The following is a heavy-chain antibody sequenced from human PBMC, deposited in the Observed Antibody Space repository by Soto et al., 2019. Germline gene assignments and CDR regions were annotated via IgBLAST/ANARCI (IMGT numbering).Heavy chain of an antibody. V-gene: IGHV4-39*01. CDR1: GGSISSSSYY. D-gene: IGHD3-16*02. CDR2: IYYSGST. CDR3: ARQPYYDYVWGTFRSPLDY. Sequence: SETLSLTCTVSGGSISSSSYYWVWIRQPPGKGLEWIGNIYYSGSTHYKPSLKSRVTISIDTSKNQFSLKVTSVTAADTAVYYCARQPYYDYVWGTFRSPLDYWGLGTRVTVSS. J-gene: IGHJ4*02.